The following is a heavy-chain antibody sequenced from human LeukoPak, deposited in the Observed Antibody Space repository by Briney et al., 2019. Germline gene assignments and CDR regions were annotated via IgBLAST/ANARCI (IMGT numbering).Heavy chain of an antibody. CDR3: TKNDVGDYGT. D-gene: IGHD4-17*01. CDR2: VFRTGTA. Sequence: SETLSLTCAVYGGSFSGYYWSWIRQPPGKGLEWIGSVFRTGTAYYNPSLRSRVTVSVDTSKNQFSLKLSSVTATDTAVYYCTKNDVGDYGTWGQGTLVIVSS. CDR1: GGSFSGYY. J-gene: IGHJ5*02. V-gene: IGHV4-34*12.